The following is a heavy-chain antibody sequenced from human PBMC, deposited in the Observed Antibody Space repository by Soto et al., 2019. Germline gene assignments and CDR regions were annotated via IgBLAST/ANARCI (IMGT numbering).Heavy chain of an antibody. J-gene: IGHJ4*02. CDR2: IYYSGTL. V-gene: IGHV4-39*01. Sequence: NPSETLSLTCSVSGGSISSSSHYWGWIRQPPGKGLEWIGSIYYSGTLYYDPSLRSRVTISADMSKNQFSLKLSSVTAADTAVYYCARVVSYSASWYIDYWGQGTMVTVSS. CDR1: GGSISSSSHY. D-gene: IGHD6-13*01. CDR3: ARVVSYSASWYIDY.